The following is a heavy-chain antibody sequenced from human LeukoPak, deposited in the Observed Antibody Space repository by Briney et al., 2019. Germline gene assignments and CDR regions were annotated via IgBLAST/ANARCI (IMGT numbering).Heavy chain of an antibody. CDR3: GSDGGYGQTDY. J-gene: IGHJ4*02. CDR1: GFIFISYA. D-gene: IGHD5-12*01. CDR2: ISGSGGST. Sequence: PGGALRLSCAASGFIFISYALSWVRQAAAKELERVSAISGSGGSTYYADSVKGRFTISRDNSKNTLFLQMNSLRAEDTAVYYCGSDGGYGQTDYWGQGTLVTVSS. V-gene: IGHV3-23*01.